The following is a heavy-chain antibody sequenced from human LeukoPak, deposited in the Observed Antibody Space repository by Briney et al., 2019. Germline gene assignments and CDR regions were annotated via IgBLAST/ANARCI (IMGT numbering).Heavy chain of an antibody. CDR2: ISSSSSYI. Sequence: GGSLRLSCAASGFTFSSYSMNWVRQAPGKGLEWVSSISSSSSYIYYADPVKGRFTISRDNAKNSLYLQMNSLRAEDTAVYYCARDQDAAMVRGALLYFHYYYGMDVWGQGTTVTVSS. D-gene: IGHD3-10*01. V-gene: IGHV3-21*01. CDR1: GFTFSSYS. J-gene: IGHJ6*02. CDR3: ARDQDAAMVRGALLYFHYYYGMDV.